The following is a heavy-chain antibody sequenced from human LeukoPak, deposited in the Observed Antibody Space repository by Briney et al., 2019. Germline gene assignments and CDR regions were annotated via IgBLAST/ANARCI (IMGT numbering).Heavy chain of an antibody. CDR1: GFTFTDTY. CDR3: AKGNGFDP. V-gene: IGHV3-11*01. CDR2: ISPSGTDI. Sequence: GGSLRLSCAVSGFTFTDTYMTWIRQAPGKGLESLSYISPSGTDISYADSVKGRFTISRDNAKNSLYLQMNSLRAEDMALYYCAKGNGFDPWGQGTLVTVSS. J-gene: IGHJ5*02.